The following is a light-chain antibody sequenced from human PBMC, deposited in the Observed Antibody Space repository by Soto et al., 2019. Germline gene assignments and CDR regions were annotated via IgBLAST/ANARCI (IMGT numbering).Light chain of an antibody. CDR2: AAS. CDR3: LKYNGAPRT. Sequence: DIQMTQSPASLSASVGDRVTITCRANQGIANHLAWYQQKPGKGPKLLIYAASTLQSGVPSSFSAAGTGTEFTLTITSLQSEDVATYYCLKYNGAPRTFGQGTEVEI. V-gene: IGKV1-27*01. CDR1: QGIANH. J-gene: IGKJ1*01.